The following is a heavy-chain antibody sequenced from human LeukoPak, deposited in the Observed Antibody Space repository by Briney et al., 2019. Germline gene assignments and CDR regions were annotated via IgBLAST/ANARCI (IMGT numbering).Heavy chain of an antibody. Sequence: GGSLRLSCAASGFTFSSYAMPWVRQAPGKGLEWVAVISYDGSNKYYADSVKGRFTISRDNSKNTLYLQMNSLRAEDTAVYYXAXAGYYYDSSGYYYHDWGQGTLVTVSS. V-gene: IGHV3-30-3*01. CDR3: AXAGYYYDSSGYYYHD. CDR1: GFTFSSYA. CDR2: ISYDGSNK. J-gene: IGHJ4*02. D-gene: IGHD3-22*01.